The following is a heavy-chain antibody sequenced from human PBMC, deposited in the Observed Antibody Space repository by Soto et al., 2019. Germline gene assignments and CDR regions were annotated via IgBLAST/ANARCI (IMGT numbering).Heavy chain of an antibody. D-gene: IGHD7-27*01. CDR1: GFTFSSYA. CDR2: ISGSGGST. J-gene: IGHJ6*02. Sequence: EVQLLESGGGLVQPGGSLRLSCAASGFTFSSYAMSWVRQAPGKGLEWVPAISGSGGSTYYADSVKGRFTISRDNSKNTLYLQMNSLRAEDTAVYYCAKDDGTGDGDYGYGMDVWGQGTTVTVSS. CDR3: AKDDGTGDGDYGYGMDV. V-gene: IGHV3-23*01.